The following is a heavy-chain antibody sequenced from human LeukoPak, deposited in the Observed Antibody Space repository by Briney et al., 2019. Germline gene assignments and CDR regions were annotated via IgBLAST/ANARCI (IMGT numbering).Heavy chain of an antibody. J-gene: IGHJ4*02. CDR2: INHSGST. V-gene: IGHV4-34*01. CDR1: GESFSGYY. D-gene: IGHD5-18*01. CDR3: ARGRLFGYSYAHVFDY. Sequence: SETLSLTCAVYGESFSGYYWSRIRQPPGKGLEWIGEINHSGSTNYNPSLKSRVTISVDTSRNQFSLKLSSVTAADTAVYYCARGRLFGYSYAHVFDYWGQGTLVTVSS.